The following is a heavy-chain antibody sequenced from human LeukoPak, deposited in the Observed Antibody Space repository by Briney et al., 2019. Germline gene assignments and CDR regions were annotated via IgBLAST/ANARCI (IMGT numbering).Heavy chain of an antibody. CDR1: GFTFSSYA. CDR3: ARNFGGGDSSGPYY. V-gene: IGHV3-23*01. J-gene: IGHJ4*02. D-gene: IGHD3-22*01. Sequence: GGSLRLSCAASGFTFSSYAMSWVRQAPGKGLEWVSAITATSSSTYDADSVQGRFTISRDNSKNTLYLQVNSLRAEDTALYYCARNFGGGDSSGPYYWGQGTLVTVSS. CDR2: ITATSSST.